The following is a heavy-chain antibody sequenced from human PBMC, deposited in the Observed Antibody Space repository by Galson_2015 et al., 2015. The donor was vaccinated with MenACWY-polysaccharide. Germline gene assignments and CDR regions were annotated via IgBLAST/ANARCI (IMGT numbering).Heavy chain of an antibody. D-gene: IGHD2-2*01. CDR3: ARDYCSRSSCYGMDV. V-gene: IGHV3-30-3*01. CDR1: GFTFSRYA. Sequence: SLRLSCAASGFTFSRYAMHWVRQAPGKGLEWVADISYGATNKYYAESVKGRFTISRDNSKNTLYVQMNSLRAEDTAIYYCARDYCSRSSCYGMDVWGQGTTVTVSS. CDR2: ISYGATNK. J-gene: IGHJ6*02.